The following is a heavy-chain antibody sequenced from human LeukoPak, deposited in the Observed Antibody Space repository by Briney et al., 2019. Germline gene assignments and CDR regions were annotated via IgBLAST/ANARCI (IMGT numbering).Heavy chain of an antibody. Sequence: PSETLSLTCTVSGGSISRYYWSWIRQPPGKGLEWIAYIYYSGSTNYNPSLKSRVTISLDTSKSQFSLSLNSVTAADTAVYYCARGTTVDTAMISFWGQGILVTVSS. V-gene: IGHV4-59*08. D-gene: IGHD5-18*01. CDR2: IYYSGST. J-gene: IGHJ4*02. CDR1: GGSISRYY. CDR3: ARGTTVDTAMISF.